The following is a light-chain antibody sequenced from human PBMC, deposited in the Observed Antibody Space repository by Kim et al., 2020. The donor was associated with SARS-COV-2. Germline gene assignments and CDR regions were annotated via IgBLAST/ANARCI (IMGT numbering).Light chain of an antibody. V-gene: IGLV1-36*01. Sequence: QSVLTQPPSVSEAPRQRVTISCSGSSSNIGKSAVNWYQQLPGKAPKLLIYYDDLLPSGVSGRFSGSKSGTSASLAISGLQSEDEAEYYCAAWDDSLNGGVFGGGTQLTVL. CDR3: AAWDDSLNGGV. CDR2: YDD. J-gene: IGLJ3*02. CDR1: SSNIGKSA.